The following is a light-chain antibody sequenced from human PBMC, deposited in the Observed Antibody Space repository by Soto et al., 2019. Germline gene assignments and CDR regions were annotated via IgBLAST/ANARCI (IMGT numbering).Light chain of an antibody. J-gene: IGLJ1*01. Sequence: QSVLTQPPSASGSPGQSVTISCTGTSSDVGGYNYVSWYQQHPGKAPKLMIYGVSKRPSGVPDRFSGSKSGNTASLTVSGLQAEDEADYYCSSYAGSNNPLYVFGTGTKVTVL. V-gene: IGLV2-8*01. CDR2: GVS. CDR1: SSDVGGYNY. CDR3: SSYAGSNNPLYV.